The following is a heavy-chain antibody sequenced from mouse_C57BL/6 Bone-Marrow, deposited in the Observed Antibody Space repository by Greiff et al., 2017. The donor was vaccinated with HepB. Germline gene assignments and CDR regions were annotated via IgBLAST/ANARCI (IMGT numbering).Heavy chain of an antibody. D-gene: IGHD1-1*01. Sequence: VQLQQSGAELASPGASVTLSCKASGYTFTDHIMNWVKKRPGQGLEWIGRFYPVSGETNYNQKFMGKATFSVDLSSSTVYMVLNSLTSEDPAVYHCGTHYYGSSWFAYWGQGTLVTVSA. CDR2: FYPVSGET. CDR1: GYTFTDHI. CDR3: GTHYYGSSWFAY. J-gene: IGHJ3*01. V-gene: IGHV1-11*01.